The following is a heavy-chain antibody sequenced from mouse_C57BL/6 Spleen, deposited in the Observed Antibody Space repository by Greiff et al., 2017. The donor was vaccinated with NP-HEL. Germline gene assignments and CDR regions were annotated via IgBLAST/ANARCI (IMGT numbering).Heavy chain of an antibody. CDR1: GYSITSGYY. CDR3: ARWIYGSSYGYFDV. CDR2: ISYDGSN. D-gene: IGHD1-1*01. V-gene: IGHV3-6*01. J-gene: IGHJ1*03. Sequence: DVQLQESGPGLVKPSQSLSLTCSVTGYSITSGYYWNWIRQFPGNKLEWMGYISYDGSNNYNPSLKNRISITRDTSKNQFFLKLNSVTTEDTATYYCARWIYGSSYGYFDVWGTGTTVTVSS.